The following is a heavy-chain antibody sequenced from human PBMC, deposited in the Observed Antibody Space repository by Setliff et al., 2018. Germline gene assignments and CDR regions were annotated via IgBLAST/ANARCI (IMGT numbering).Heavy chain of an antibody. V-gene: IGHV3-7*01. CDR3: ARGPLHYDFWSGYYTVSWFDP. D-gene: IGHD3-3*01. Sequence: LRLSCAASGFTFSRYWMSWVRQAPGKGLEWVANIKQDGSEKYYVDSVKGRFTISRDNAKNSLYLQMNSLRAEDTAVYYCARGPLHYDFWSGYYTVSWFDPWGRGTLVTVSS. J-gene: IGHJ5*02. CDR2: IKQDGSEK. CDR1: GFTFSRYW.